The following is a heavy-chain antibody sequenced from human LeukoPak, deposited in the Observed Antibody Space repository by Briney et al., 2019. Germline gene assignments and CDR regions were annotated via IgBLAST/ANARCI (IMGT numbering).Heavy chain of an antibody. CDR3: VGSGSGSYYNTIYY. J-gene: IGHJ4*02. Sequence: ASVKVSCKASGYTFTGYYMHWVRQAPGRGLEWMGWINPNSGGTNYAQKFQGRVTMTRDTSISTAYMELSRLRSDDTAVYYCVGSGSGSYYNTIYYWGQGTLVTVSS. V-gene: IGHV1-2*02. CDR2: INPNSGGT. CDR1: GYTFTGYY. D-gene: IGHD3-10*01.